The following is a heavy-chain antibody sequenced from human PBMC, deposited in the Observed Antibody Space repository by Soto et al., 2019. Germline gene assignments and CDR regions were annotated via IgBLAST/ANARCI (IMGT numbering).Heavy chain of an antibody. CDR3: ASGYSYGYYYYGMDV. V-gene: IGHV4-30-4*01. D-gene: IGHD5-18*01. Sequence: PSETLSLTCTVSGGSISSGDYYWSWIRQPPGKGLEWIGYIYYSGSTYYNPSLKSRVTISVDTSKNQFSLKLSSVTAVDTAVYYCASGYSYGYYYYGMDVWGQGTTVTVS. J-gene: IGHJ6*02. CDR1: GGSISSGDYY. CDR2: IYYSGST.